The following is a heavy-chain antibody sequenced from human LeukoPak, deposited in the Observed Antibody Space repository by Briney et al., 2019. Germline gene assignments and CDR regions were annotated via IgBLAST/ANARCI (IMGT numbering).Heavy chain of an antibody. CDR1: GYTFTGYY. Sequence: SVKVSCKASGYTFTGYYMHWVRQAPGQGLEWMGGIIPIFGTANYAQKFQGRVTITADESTSTAYMELSSLRSEDTAVYYCARGPYSSSPGDAFDIWGQGTMVTVSS. CDR2: IIPIFGTA. D-gene: IGHD6-6*01. CDR3: ARGPYSSSPGDAFDI. J-gene: IGHJ3*02. V-gene: IGHV1-69*13.